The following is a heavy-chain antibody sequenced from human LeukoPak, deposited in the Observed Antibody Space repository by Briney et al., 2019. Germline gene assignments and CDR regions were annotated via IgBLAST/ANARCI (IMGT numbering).Heavy chain of an antibody. CDR1: GFTFSNAW. CDR2: IKSKTDGGTT. Sequence: GGTLRLSCAVSGFTFSNAWMSWVRQAPGKGLEWVGRIKSKTDGGTTDYAAPVKGRFTISRDDSKNTLYLQMNSLKTEDTAVYYCTTGQGWYYYYMDVWGKGTTVTVSS. CDR3: TTGQGWYYYYMDV. J-gene: IGHJ6*03. V-gene: IGHV3-15*01.